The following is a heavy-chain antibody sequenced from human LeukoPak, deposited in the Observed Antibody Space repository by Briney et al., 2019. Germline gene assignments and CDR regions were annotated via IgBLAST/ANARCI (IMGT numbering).Heavy chain of an antibody. CDR3: AKGGWVSPFEY. CDR1: GFKFSIYV. Sequence: GGSLTLSCAASGFKFSIYVMSWVRQAPGKGLEWVSLIRTDGTAYYPDSVKGRFSVFRDNSSNTLYLQINSLRADDTATYYCAKGGWVSPFEYWGQGSLVTVSS. J-gene: IGHJ4*02. CDR2: IRTDGTA. V-gene: IGHV3-23*01. D-gene: IGHD6-19*01.